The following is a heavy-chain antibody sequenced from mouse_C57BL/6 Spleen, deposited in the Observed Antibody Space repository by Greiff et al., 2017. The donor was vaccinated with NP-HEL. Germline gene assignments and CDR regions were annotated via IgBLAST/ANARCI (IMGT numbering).Heavy chain of an antibody. CDR1: GYAFSSSW. CDR2: IYPGDGDT. D-gene: IGHD2-4*01. J-gene: IGHJ3*01. V-gene: IGHV1-82*01. CDR3: ARRGDDYDEGFAY. Sequence: QVQLQQSGPELVKPGASVKISCKASGYAFSSSWMNWVKQRPGKGLEWIGRIYPGDGDTNYNGKFKGKATLTADKSSSTAYMQLSSLTSEDSAVYFCARRGDDYDEGFAYWGQGTLVTVSA.